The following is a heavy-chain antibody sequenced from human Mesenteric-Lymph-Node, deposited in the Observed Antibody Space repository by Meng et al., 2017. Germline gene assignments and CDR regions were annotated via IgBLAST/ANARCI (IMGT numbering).Heavy chain of an antibody. CDR1: GGSISSSSYY. J-gene: IGHJ4*02. V-gene: IGHV4-39*01. CDR2: VVYSGTT. D-gene: IGHD1-14*01. Sequence: QVQLQESGPGLVKPSETLFLTCSVSGGSISSSSYYWAWIRQPPGEGLDWIGSVVYSGTTYYTSSLKSRVSISVDTSKNQFSLKLSSVTAADTAVYYCARHHHSPTFDYWGQGTLVTVSS. CDR3: ARHHHSPTFDY.